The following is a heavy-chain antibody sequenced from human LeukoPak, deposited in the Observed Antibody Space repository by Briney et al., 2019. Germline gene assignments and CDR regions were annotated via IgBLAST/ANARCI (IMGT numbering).Heavy chain of an antibody. CDR1: GYTFTGYY. J-gene: IGHJ4*02. Sequence: ASVKVSCKVSGYTFTGYYMHWVRQAPGQGLEWMGWINPNSGGTNYAQKFQGRVTMTRDTSISTAYMELSRLRSDDTAVYYCARYCSGGSCPFDYWGQGTLVTVSS. V-gene: IGHV1-2*02. D-gene: IGHD2-15*01. CDR3: ARYCSGGSCPFDY. CDR2: INPNSGGT.